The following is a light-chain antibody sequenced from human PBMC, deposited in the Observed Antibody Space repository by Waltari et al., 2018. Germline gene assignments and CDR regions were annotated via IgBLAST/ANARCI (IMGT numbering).Light chain of an antibody. V-gene: IGLV2-11*01. Sequence: QSALTQPRSVSGSPGQSVTISCTGTRNHVGGSNFVSWYQHHPGKDPNLIIYDVRRRPSEVPDRFSGSKSDNTASLTISGLQAEDEAEYYCCSFAGTYTWVFGGGTKLTVL. CDR2: DVR. J-gene: IGLJ3*02. CDR3: CSFAGTYTWV. CDR1: RNHVGGSNF.